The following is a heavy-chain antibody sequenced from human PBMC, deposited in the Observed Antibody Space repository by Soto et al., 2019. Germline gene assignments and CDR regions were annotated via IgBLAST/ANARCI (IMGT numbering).Heavy chain of an antibody. V-gene: IGHV4-59*01. CDR1: GGSISSYY. CDR2: IYYSGST. CDR3: ARGGQLLFLFDY. J-gene: IGHJ4*02. Sequence: SETLSLTCTVSGGSISSYYWSWIRQPPGKGLEWIGYIYYSGSTNYNPSLKSRVTISVDTSKNQFSLKLSSVTAADTAVYYCARGGQLLFLFDYWGQGTLVTVSS. D-gene: IGHD2-2*01.